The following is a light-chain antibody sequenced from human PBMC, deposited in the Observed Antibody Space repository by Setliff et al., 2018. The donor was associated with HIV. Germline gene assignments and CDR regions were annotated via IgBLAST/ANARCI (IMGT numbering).Light chain of an antibody. Sequence: QSALTQSPSASGSPGQSVTISCTGSSSDIGGYQYVSWYQRHPGKAPKVIIYEVSKRPSGVPDRFSGSKTGNTASLTVSGLRAEDEADYYCSSYTSSTPLYVFGTGTKVTVL. CDR3: SSYTSSTPLYV. J-gene: IGLJ1*01. CDR1: SSDIGGYQY. CDR2: EVS. V-gene: IGLV2-8*01.